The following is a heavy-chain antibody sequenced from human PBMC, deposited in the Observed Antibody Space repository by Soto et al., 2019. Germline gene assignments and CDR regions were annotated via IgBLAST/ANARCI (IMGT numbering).Heavy chain of an antibody. V-gene: IGHV4-34*01. CDR1: GGSFSGYY. CDR2: INHSGST. D-gene: IGHD2-2*01. J-gene: IGHJ4*02. CDR3: ARVLGLGARNCSSTSCSSQQWMVRGYFDY. Sequence: PSETLSLTCAVYGGSFSGYYWSWIRQPPGKGLEWIGEINHSGSTNYNPSLKSRVTISVDTSKNQFSLKLSSVTAADTAVYYCARVLGLGARNCSSTSCSSQQWMVRGYFDYWGQGTRVTVSS.